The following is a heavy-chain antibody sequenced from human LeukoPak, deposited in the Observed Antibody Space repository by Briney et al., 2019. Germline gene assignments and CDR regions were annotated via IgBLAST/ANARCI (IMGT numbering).Heavy chain of an antibody. V-gene: IGHV1-18*01. Sequence: ASVKVSCKASGYTFTSYGISWVRQAPGQGLEWMGWISAYNGNTNYAQKLQGRVTITRDTSASTAYMELSSLRSEDTAVYYCARAGVYVRPWFDPWGQGTLVTVSS. CDR2: ISAYNGNT. D-gene: IGHD2/OR15-2a*01. CDR3: ARAGVYVRPWFDP. J-gene: IGHJ5*02. CDR1: GYTFTSYG.